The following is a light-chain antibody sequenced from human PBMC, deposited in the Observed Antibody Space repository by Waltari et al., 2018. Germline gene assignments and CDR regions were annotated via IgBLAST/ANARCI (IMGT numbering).Light chain of an antibody. CDR3: QQYNNWPRT. Sequence: EIVMTQSPATLSVSPGERATLPCRASQSVSRNLAWYQQKPGQTPRLLIYGASTRGTGIPARFSGSGSGTDFTLTISCLQSEDSAVYYCQQYNNWPRTFGLGTKVEIK. CDR1: QSVSRN. CDR2: GAS. J-gene: IGKJ1*01. V-gene: IGKV3-15*01.